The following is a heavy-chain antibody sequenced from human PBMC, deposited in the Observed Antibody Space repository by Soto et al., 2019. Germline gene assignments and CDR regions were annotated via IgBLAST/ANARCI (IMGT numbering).Heavy chain of an antibody. J-gene: IGHJ5*01. Sequence: EVQLVESGGGLVKPGESLRLSCAASGFSFSSYTMNWVRQAPGKGLQWVSSITNRGTHTYSADSVKGRFTISGDNDKNSLYLQMNNLRAEDTAIYFCARAHEVAWFDSWGQGTLVTVTS. CDR2: ITNRGTHT. D-gene: IGHD2-15*01. CDR1: GFSFSSYT. V-gene: IGHV3-21*01. CDR3: ARAHEVAWFDS.